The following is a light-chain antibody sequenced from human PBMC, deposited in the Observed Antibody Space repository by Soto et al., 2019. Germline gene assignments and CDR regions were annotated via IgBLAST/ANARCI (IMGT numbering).Light chain of an antibody. CDR2: ETS. V-gene: IGKV3-20*01. CDR3: QQYGNSPT. Sequence: EIVLTQSTGTLSLSPGESATLSCRASQSVSAGYFAWYQQKPGKAPILIIYETSSKMTSIPDRFSGNGSGTEFTLTTGRLEREDFAVYYCQQYGNSPTFGQGTKVDIK. CDR1: QSVSAGY. J-gene: IGKJ1*01.